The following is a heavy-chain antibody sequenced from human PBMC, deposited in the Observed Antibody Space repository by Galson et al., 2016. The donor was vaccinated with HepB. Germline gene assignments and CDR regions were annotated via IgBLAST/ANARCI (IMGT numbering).Heavy chain of an antibody. CDR2: ISPSNGDT. D-gene: IGHD2-2*01. J-gene: IGHJ6*02. CDR3: ARDSDIVVLPAALPYGMDV. V-gene: IGHV1-18*04. Sequence: SVKVSCKASGYTFSTDGMSWVRQAPGQGLEWMGWISPSNGDTNYGQTSRGRGTLTTDESTSTAYLELSSLRPEDTAVYYCARDSDIVVLPAALPYGMDVWGQGTTVTVSS. CDR1: GYTFSTDG.